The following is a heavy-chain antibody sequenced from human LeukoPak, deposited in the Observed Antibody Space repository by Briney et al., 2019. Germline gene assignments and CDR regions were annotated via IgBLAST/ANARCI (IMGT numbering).Heavy chain of an antibody. Sequence: PSETLSLTCTVSGGSISRTSYYWGWIRQPPGKGLEWIWSIYYSGSTSYNPSLKSQVTISVDTSKNHFSLKLSSVTAADTAIYYCARLDYGAPDYWGQGTLVTVSS. CDR1: GGSISRTSYY. V-gene: IGHV4-39*02. CDR2: IYYSGST. D-gene: IGHD4-17*01. J-gene: IGHJ4*02. CDR3: ARLDYGAPDY.